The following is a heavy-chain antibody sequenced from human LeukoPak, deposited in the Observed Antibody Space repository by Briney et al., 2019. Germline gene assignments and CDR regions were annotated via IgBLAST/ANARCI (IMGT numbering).Heavy chain of an antibody. V-gene: IGHV3-33*01. CDR3: ARDQRPGWGEYFQH. CDR1: EFTFSGYG. J-gene: IGHJ1*01. D-gene: IGHD3-16*01. Sequence: TGGSLRLSCAASEFTFSGYGMHWVRQAPGKGLEWVAVIWYDGSNKYYADSVKGRFTISRDNSKNTVYLQMNSLRVEDTAVYYCARDQRPGWGEYFQHWGQGTLVTVSS. CDR2: IWYDGSNK.